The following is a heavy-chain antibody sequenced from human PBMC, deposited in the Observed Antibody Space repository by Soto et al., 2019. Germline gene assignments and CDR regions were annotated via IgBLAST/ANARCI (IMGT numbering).Heavy chain of an antibody. J-gene: IGHJ4*02. D-gene: IGHD4-17*01. V-gene: IGHV4-39*01. CDR2: IYYSGTT. CDR3: ARHRTTVPTQAYFDY. CDR1: GGSISSSSYY. Sequence: SETLSLTCTVSGGSISSSSYYWGWIRQPPGKGLEWIGSIYYSGTTYYNPSLKSRVTISVDTSKNQFSLKLSSVTAADTALYYCARHRTTVPTQAYFDYWGPGALVTVS.